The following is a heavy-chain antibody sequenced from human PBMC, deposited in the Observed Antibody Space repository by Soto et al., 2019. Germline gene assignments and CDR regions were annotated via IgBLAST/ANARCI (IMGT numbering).Heavy chain of an antibody. J-gene: IGHJ6*03. D-gene: IGHD1-26*01. V-gene: IGHV3-20*04. CDR1: GFTFDDYG. Sequence: EVRLVESGGGAVRPGGSLRLSCEASGFTFDDYGMTWVRQAPGKGLESVSGVNCNGGTTCYADSVKGRFTISRDNAKNQLFLKMNRLRADDTAFYYCARGGATARSYFYMDGWANGTTVTV. CDR2: VNCNGGTT. CDR3: ARGGATARSYFYMDG.